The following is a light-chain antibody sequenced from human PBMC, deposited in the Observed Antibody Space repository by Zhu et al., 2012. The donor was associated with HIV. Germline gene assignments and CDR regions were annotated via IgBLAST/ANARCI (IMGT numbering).Light chain of an antibody. V-gene: IGKV1-27*01. CDR3: QRYNSDPLI. CDR2: AAS. CDR1: QDLSNF. Sequence: DFRMTQSPSSLSVSVGDRVTITCRASQDLSNFLAWYQQKPGQVPKLLIYAASTLQTGVPPRFSGSGFGTDFTLTINSLQPEDVGTYYCQRYNSDPLIFGGGTKVEI. J-gene: IGKJ4*01.